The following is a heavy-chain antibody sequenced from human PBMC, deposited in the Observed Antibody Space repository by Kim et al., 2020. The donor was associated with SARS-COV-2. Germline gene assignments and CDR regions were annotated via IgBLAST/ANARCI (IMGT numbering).Heavy chain of an antibody. V-gene: IGHV3-30*04. CDR3: ARDRGYPSGLYYYGSGSYHTNYYYYYGMDV. J-gene: IGHJ6*02. CDR1: GFTFSSYA. CDR2: ISYDGSNK. Sequence: GGSLRLSCAASGFTFSSYAMHWVRQAPGKGLEWVAVISYDGSNKYYADSVKGRFTISRDNSKNTLYLQMNSLRAEDTAVYYCARDRGYPSGLYYYGSGSYHTNYYYYYGMDVWGQGTTVTVSS. D-gene: IGHD3-10*01.